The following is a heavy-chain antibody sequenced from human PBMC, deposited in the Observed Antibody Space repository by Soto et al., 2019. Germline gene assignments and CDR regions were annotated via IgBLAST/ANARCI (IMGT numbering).Heavy chain of an antibody. CDR1: GYTFTGYY. Sequence: ASVKVSCKASGYTFTGYYMHWVRQAPGQGLEWMGWINPNSGGTNYAQKFQGRVTMTRDTSISTAYMELSRLRSDDTAVYYCARAPRIVGATTDLDYWGQGTLVTVS. D-gene: IGHD1-26*01. J-gene: IGHJ4*02. CDR3: ARAPRIVGATTDLDY. CDR2: INPNSGGT. V-gene: IGHV1-2*02.